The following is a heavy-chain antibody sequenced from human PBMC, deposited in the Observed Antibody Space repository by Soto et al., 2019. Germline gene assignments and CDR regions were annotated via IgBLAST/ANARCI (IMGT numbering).Heavy chain of an antibody. V-gene: IGHV3-64D*06. CDR2: ISSNGGST. D-gene: IGHD6-19*01. Sequence: LRLSCSASGFTFSSYAMHWVRQAPGKGLEYVSAISSNGGSTYYADSVKGRFTISRDNSKNTLYLQMSSLRAEDTAVYYCVKGIRRPLAVAVAFDIWGQGTMVTVSS. CDR1: GFTFSSYA. J-gene: IGHJ3*02. CDR3: VKGIRRPLAVAVAFDI.